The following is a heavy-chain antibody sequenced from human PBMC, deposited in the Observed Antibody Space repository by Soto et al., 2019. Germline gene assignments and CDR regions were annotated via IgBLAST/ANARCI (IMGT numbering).Heavy chain of an antibody. J-gene: IGHJ6*02. V-gene: IGHV3-30-3*01. CDR1: GFTFSSYA. CDR2: ISYDGSNK. Sequence: GGSLRLSCAASGFTFSSYAMHWVRQAPGKGLGWVAVISYDGSNKYYADSVKGRFTISRDNSKNTLYLQMNSLRAEDTAVYYCARDFPIVVVVAATYGMDVWGQGTTVTVSS. D-gene: IGHD2-15*01. CDR3: ARDFPIVVVVAATYGMDV.